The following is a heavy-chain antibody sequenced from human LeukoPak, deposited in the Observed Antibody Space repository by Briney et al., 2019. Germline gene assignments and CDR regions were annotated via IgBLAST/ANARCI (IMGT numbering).Heavy chain of an antibody. CDR2: IYYSGST. CDR3: ARAGNYDILTGYSLFAFDI. V-gene: IGHV4-30-4*08. J-gene: IGHJ3*02. D-gene: IGHD3-9*01. Sequence: SQTLSLTCTVSGGSISSGDYYWSWIRQPPGKGLEWIGCIYYSGSTYYNPSLKSRVTISVDTSKNQFSLKLSSVTAADTAVYYCARAGNYDILTGYSLFAFDIWGQGTMVTVSS. CDR1: GGSISSGDYY.